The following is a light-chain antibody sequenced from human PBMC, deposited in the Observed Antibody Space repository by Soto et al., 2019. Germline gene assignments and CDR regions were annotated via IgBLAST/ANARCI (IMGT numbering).Light chain of an antibody. CDR3: SSYTSSSTVV. CDR2: DVS. J-gene: IGLJ2*01. CDR1: SSDVGGYDY. Sequence: QSALTQPASXXGXXXXXXXISCTGTSSDVGGYDYVSWYQQYPGKAPKLMIYDVSDRPSGVSNRFSGSKSGNTASLTISGLQAEDEADYYCSSYTSSSTVVFGGGTKLTVL. V-gene: IGLV2-14*03.